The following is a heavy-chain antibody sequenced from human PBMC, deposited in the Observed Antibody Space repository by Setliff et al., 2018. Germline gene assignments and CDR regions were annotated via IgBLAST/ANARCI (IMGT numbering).Heavy chain of an antibody. V-gene: IGHV4-39*01. D-gene: IGHD1-1*01. J-gene: IGHJ4*02. CDR2: SYSGGTT. CDR3: ESTGTYRYFDY. Sequence: SETLSLTCKVSGDSMNSGVYYWAWIRQPPGKGLEWIGRSYSGGTTYYNSSLKSRVTISVDTSKSQFSLRLNSVTAADPAVYYCESTGTYRYFDYWGRGTLVTVSS. CDR1: GDSMNSGVYY.